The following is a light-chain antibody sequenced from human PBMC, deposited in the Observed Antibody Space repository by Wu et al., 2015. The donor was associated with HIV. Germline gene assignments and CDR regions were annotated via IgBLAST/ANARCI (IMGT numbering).Light chain of an antibody. CDR2: GAT. V-gene: IGKV3-11*01. CDR1: QRLNSF. J-gene: IGKJ1*01. CDR3: QQRSVLWL. Sequence: EIVLTQSPATLSLSPGERATLSCRASQRLNSFLAWYQHKPGQPPRLLIYGATNRATGIPARFSGSGSETDFTLTISSLEPDDFAVYFCQQRSVLWLFGQGTRV.